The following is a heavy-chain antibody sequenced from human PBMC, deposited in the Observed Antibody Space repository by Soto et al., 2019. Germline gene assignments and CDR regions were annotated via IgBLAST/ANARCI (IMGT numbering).Heavy chain of an antibody. CDR3: VREDNSFDM. Sequence: QVQLVQSEAEVKKPGASVRLSCKASGYTFSNHHMHWVRQAPGQGLEWMGIVEPNDVTIYAQKFQSRVTRTRDTSTTTVFMELNSLRSEDTAIYYCVREDNSFDMWGQGTRVTVSS. CDR2: VEPNDVT. V-gene: IGHV1-46*03. J-gene: IGHJ3*02. CDR1: GYTFSNHH.